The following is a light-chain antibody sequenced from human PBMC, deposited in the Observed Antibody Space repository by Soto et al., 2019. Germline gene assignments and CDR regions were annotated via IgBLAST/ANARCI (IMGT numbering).Light chain of an antibody. V-gene: IGLV2-14*01. Sequence: QSVLTQPASVSGSPGQSIAISCTGTRSDVGAYNYVSWYQQHPGKAPKLMISEVTNRPSGVSDRFSGSKSGNTASLTISGLQAEDEADYYCSSFVHKNNLIFGGGTKLTVL. CDR2: EVT. J-gene: IGLJ2*01. CDR1: RSDVGAYNY. CDR3: SSFVHKNNLI.